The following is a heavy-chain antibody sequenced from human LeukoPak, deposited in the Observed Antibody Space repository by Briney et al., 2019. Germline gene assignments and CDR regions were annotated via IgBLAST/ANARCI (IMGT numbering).Heavy chain of an antibody. V-gene: IGHV3-23*01. D-gene: IGHD6-19*01. CDR1: GFTFSSNA. CDR2: ISGSGGST. CDR3: VKAASGGWYDTNFDY. Sequence: GGSLRLSCAGSGFTFSSNAMSWVRQTPGKGLEWVSAISGSGGSTYYADSVKGRFTISRDNSKNTLYMYMNSLRAEDAAVYYCVKAASGGWYDTNFDYWGQGTLVTVSS. J-gene: IGHJ4*02.